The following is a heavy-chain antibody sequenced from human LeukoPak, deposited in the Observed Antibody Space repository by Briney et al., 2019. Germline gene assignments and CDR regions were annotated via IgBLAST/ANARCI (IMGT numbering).Heavy chain of an antibody. D-gene: IGHD4-17*01. V-gene: IGHV1-2*02. CDR3: ARDLYGDYGPYYYGMDV. CDR1: GYTFAGYY. J-gene: IGHJ6*02. CDR2: INPNSGGT. Sequence: ASVKVSCKASGYTFAGYYMHWVRQAPGQGLEWMGWINPNSGGTNYAQKFQGRVTMTRDTSISTAYMELSRLRSDDTAVYYCARDLYGDYGPYYYGMDVWGQGTTVTVSS.